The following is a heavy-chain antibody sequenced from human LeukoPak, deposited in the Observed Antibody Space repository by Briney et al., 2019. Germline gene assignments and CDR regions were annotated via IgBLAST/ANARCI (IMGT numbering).Heavy chain of an antibody. CDR1: GYTFTSYG. Sequence: GASVKVSCKASGYTFTSYGISWVRQAPGQGLEWMGWISAYNGNTNYAQKLQGRVTMTTDTSTSTAYMELRSLRSEDTAVYYCARGGYSGYDFGIGYYYMDVWGKGTTVTVSS. CDR2: ISAYNGNT. J-gene: IGHJ6*03. D-gene: IGHD5-12*01. V-gene: IGHV1-18*01. CDR3: ARGGYSGYDFGIGYYYMDV.